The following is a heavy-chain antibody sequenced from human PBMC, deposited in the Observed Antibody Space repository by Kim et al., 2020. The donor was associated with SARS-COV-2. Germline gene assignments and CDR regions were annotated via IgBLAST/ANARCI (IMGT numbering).Heavy chain of an antibody. V-gene: IGHV1-3*01. D-gene: IGHD3-22*01. J-gene: IGHJ3*02. Sequence: ASVKVSCKASGYTFTSYAMHWVRQAPGQRLEWMGWINAGTGNTKYSQKFQGRVTITRDTSASTAYMELSSLRSADTAVYYCAREATMIVVVILPFDAFDIWGKGTMVTVSS. CDR3: AREATMIVVVILPFDAFDI. CDR2: INAGTGNT. CDR1: GYTFTSYA.